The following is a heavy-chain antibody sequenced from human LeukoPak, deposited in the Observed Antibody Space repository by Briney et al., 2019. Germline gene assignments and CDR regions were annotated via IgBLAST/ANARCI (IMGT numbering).Heavy chain of an antibody. J-gene: IGHJ4*02. V-gene: IGHV1-2*02. D-gene: IGHD5-18*01. CDR1: GYTFTGYY. Sequence: ASVKVSCKASGYTFTGYYMHWVRQAPGQGLEWMGWINPNSGGTNYAQKFQGRVTMTRDTSISTAYMELSRLRSDDTAAYYCARSDAATDYFDYWGQGTLVTVSS. CDR3: ARSDAATDYFDY. CDR2: INPNSGGT.